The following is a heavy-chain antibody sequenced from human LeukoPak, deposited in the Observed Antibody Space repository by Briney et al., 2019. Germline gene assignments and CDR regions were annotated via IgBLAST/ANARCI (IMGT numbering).Heavy chain of an antibody. V-gene: IGHV4-39*07. Sequence: SETLSLTCTVSGGSISSSSYYWGWIRQPPGTGLEWIGSIYYSGSTYYNPSLKSRVTISVDTSKNQFSLKLSSVTAADTAVYYCARAPYSSSSGADAFDIWGQGTMVTVSS. D-gene: IGHD6-6*01. CDR3: ARAPYSSSSGADAFDI. CDR1: GGSISSSSYY. CDR2: IYYSGST. J-gene: IGHJ3*02.